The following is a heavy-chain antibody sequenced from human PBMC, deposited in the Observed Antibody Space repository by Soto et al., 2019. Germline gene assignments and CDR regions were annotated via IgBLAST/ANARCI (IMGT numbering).Heavy chain of an antibody. CDR1: GVTFRGYA. Sequence: PEVSLRLSCAGSGVTFRGYAVHWVRQTPGKGLEWVTVISDDGSKTYYADSVKGRFSASRDDSTNMVFLQMSSLRSEDTAVYHCARAYQLTYYFDDWGPGTPVTVSS. J-gene: IGHJ4*02. CDR2: ISDDGSKT. V-gene: IGHV3-30*14. D-gene: IGHD3-9*01. CDR3: ARAYQLTYYFDD.